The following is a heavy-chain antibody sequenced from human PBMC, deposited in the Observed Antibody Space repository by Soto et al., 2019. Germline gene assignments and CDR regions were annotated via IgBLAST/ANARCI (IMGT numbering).Heavy chain of an antibody. CDR3: ARDGDIVLMVYAVYYGMDV. D-gene: IGHD2-8*01. J-gene: IGHJ6*02. Sequence: QVQLVQSGAEVKKPGASVKVSCKASGYTFTSYGISWVRQAPGQGLEWMGWISAYNGNTNYAQKLQGRVTMTTYTATSTVYMELRSLRSDDTAVYYCARDGDIVLMVYAVYYGMDVWGQGTTVTVSS. CDR2: ISAYNGNT. V-gene: IGHV1-18*01. CDR1: GYTFTSYG.